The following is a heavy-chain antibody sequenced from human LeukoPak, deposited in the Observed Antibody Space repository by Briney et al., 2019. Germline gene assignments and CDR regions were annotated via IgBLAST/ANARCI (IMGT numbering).Heavy chain of an antibody. V-gene: IGHV3-30*03. J-gene: IGHJ4*02. Sequence: GGSLRPSCAASGFTFSSYGMHWVRQAPGKGLEWVAVISYDGSDKYYADSVKGRFTISRDNSKNTLYLQMNSLRAEDTAVYYCARDRYDSSGKALYYFDYWGQGTLVTVSS. CDR3: ARDRYDSSGKALYYFDY. D-gene: IGHD3-22*01. CDR1: GFTFSSYG. CDR2: ISYDGSDK.